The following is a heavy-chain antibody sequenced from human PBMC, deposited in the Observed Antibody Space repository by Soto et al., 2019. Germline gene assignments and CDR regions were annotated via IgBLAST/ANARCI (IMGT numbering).Heavy chain of an antibody. CDR2: IYYSGST. CDR1: GGSISSYY. J-gene: IGHJ6*02. V-gene: IGHV4-59*01. CDR3: ARGVDGDYFTYYYCGMDV. Sequence: SETLSLPCTVSGGSISSYYWSWLRQPPGKGLEWIGYIYYSGSTNYNPALKSRVTISVDTSKNQFSRKLSSVTAADTAVYYCARGVDGDYFTYYYCGMDVWGQGTTVTVSS. D-gene: IGHD4-17*01.